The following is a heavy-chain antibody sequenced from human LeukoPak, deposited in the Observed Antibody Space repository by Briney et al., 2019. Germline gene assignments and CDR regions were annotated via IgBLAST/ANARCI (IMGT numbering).Heavy chain of an antibody. Sequence: ASVKVSCKASGYTFTGYYMHWVRQAPGQGLEWMGWINPNSGGTNYAQKFQGRVTMTRDTSISTAYMELSRLRSDDTAVYYCARYCDFWSGYLFDYWGQGTLVTVSS. CDR1: GYTFTGYY. J-gene: IGHJ4*02. CDR3: ARYCDFWSGYLFDY. V-gene: IGHV1-2*02. CDR2: INPNSGGT. D-gene: IGHD3-3*01.